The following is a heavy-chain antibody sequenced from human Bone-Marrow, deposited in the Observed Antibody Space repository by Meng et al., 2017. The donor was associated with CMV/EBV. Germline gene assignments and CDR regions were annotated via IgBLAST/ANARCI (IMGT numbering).Heavy chain of an antibody. J-gene: IGHJ6*02. D-gene: IGHD2-2*01. V-gene: IGHV1-69*05. CDR3: ARERVIVVVPAATYYYYYGMDV. CDR2: IIPIFGTA. Sequence: SVKVSCKASGYTFTSYDINWVRQAPGQGLEWMGGIIPIFGTANYAQKFQGRVTITTDESTSTAYMELSSLRSEDTAVYYCARERVIVVVPAATYYYYYGMDVWGQGTTVTVSS. CDR1: GYTFTSYD.